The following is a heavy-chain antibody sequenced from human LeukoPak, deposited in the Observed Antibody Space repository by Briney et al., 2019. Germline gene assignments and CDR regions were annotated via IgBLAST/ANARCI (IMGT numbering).Heavy chain of an antibody. V-gene: IGHV3-48*03. CDR3: ARRLRRNYFDY. J-gene: IGHJ4*02. D-gene: IGHD4-17*01. CDR2: ISSSGSTI. CDR1: GFTFTSYE. Sequence: QPGGSLRLSCAASGFTFTSYEMNCVRQAPGKGLEWVSYISSSGSTIYYADSVKGRFTISRDNAKNSLYLQMNSLRAEDTAVYYCARRLRRNYFDYWGQGTLVTVSS.